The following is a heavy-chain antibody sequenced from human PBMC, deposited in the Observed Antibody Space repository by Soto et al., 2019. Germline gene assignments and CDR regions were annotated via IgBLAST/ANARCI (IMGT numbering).Heavy chain of an antibody. D-gene: IGHD6-19*01. CDR1: GYTFTSYH. V-gene: IGHV1-46*01. CDR3: VRQWPGSV. J-gene: IGHJ6*02. Sequence: QVQLVQSGAEVKKAGASVKVSCKASGYTFTSYHMHWVRQAPGQGLEWVGIINPSGGSTTNVQKFQGRVTLTSDTSTNTVYMELSSLRSEDTAVYYCVRQWPGSVWGQGTTVTVSS. CDR2: INPSGGST.